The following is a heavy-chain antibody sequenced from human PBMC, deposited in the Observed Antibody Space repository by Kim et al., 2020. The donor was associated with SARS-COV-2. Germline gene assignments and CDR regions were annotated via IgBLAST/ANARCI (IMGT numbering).Heavy chain of an antibody. J-gene: IGHJ4*02. CDR3: ARSDYYGSGSYQDY. D-gene: IGHD3-10*01. V-gene: IGHV1-3*01. Sequence: HKFQGRVTITRDTSASTAYMELSSLRSEDTAVYYCARSDYYGSGSYQDYWGQGTLVTVSS.